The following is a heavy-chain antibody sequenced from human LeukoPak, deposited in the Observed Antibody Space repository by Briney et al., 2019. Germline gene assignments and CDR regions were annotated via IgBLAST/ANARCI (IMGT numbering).Heavy chain of an antibody. Sequence: SVKVSWKASGGTFSSYAISWMRQAPGQGLEWMGRIIPILGIANYAQKFQGRVTITADKSTSTAYMELSSLRSEDTAVYYCAREAGIAAAGPFDYWGQGTLVTVSS. CDR1: GGTFSSYA. J-gene: IGHJ4*02. V-gene: IGHV1-69*04. CDR2: IIPILGIA. CDR3: AREAGIAAAGPFDY. D-gene: IGHD6-13*01.